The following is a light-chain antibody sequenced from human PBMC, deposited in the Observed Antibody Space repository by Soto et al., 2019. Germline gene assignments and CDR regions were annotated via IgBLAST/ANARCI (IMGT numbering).Light chain of an antibody. V-gene: IGKV3-11*01. J-gene: IGKJ5*01. CDR1: QSVSSF. CDR3: QHRSSWPIT. CDR2: DTS. Sequence: EIVLTQSPATLSLSPGERATLSCRASQSVSSFLAWYQQKPGQAPRLLIYDTSNRATGIPARFSGSGSGTDFTLTISRLEPEDFAVYYCQHRSSWPITFGQGTRLEIK.